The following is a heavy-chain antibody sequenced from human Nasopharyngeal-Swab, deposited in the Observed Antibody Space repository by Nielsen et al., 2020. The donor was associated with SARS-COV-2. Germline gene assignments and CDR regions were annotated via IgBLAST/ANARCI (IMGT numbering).Heavy chain of an antibody. CDR2: INAGNGNT. J-gene: IGHJ5*02. V-gene: IGHV1-3*01. Sequence: WVRQAPGQRLEWMGWINAGNGNTKYSQKFQGRVTITRDTSASTAYMELSSLRSEDTAVYYCARDARVSYYGDYGNWFDPWGQGTLVTVSS. CDR3: ARDARVSYYGDYGNWFDP. D-gene: IGHD4-17*01.